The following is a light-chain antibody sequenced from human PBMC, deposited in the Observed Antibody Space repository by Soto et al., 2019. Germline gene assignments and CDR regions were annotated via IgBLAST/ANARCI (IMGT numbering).Light chain of an antibody. J-gene: IGKJ4*01. Sequence: EIVLTQSPGTLSLSPGERATLSCRASQSVSSNYLAWYQQKPGQAPKALIYRASIRGTGIPDRFTGSGSGTDFTLTISRLEPEDFAVYYCQQYGSSPLTFGGGTKVEIK. CDR2: RAS. CDR3: QQYGSSPLT. V-gene: IGKV3-20*01. CDR1: QSVSSNY.